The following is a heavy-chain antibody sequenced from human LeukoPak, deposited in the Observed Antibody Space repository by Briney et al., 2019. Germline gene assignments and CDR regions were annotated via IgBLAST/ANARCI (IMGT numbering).Heavy chain of an antibody. CDR3: ARDVWFGPQPASLGMDV. D-gene: IGHD3-10*01. CDR1: GYSISSGYY. J-gene: IGHJ6*04. V-gene: IGHV4-38-2*02. Sequence: SETLSLTCAVSGYSISSGYYWGWIRQPPGKGLEWIGYIYYSGSTYYNPSLKSRVTISVDTSKNQFSLKLSSVTAADTAVYYCARDVWFGPQPASLGMDVWGKGTTVTVSS. CDR2: IYYSGST.